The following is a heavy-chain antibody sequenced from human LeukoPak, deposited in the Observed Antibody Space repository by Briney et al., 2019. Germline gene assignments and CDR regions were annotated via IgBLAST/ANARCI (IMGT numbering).Heavy chain of an antibody. V-gene: IGHV3-30*02. CDR3: ARDGVAMGGSTFFGY. D-gene: IGHD1-26*01. J-gene: IGHJ4*02. Sequence: GSLRLSCAASGFTFSSYGLHWVRQAPGKGLECVAFLRFDGSNKNYADSVKGRFTISRDNSKNTLYLQMNNLRAENTAVYYCARDGVAMGGSTFFGYCGQGTLVTVS. CDR2: LRFDGSNK. CDR1: GFTFSSYG.